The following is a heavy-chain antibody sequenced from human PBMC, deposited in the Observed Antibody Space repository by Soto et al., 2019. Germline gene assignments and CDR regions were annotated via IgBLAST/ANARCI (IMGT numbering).Heavy chain of an antibody. CDR2: ISSSSSYI. CDR3: ARDQAVAGTLWFDP. D-gene: IGHD6-19*01. J-gene: IGHJ5*02. Sequence: GGSLRLSCAASGFTFSSYSMNWVRQAPGKGLEWVSSISSSSSYIYYADSVKGRFTISRDNAKNSLYLQMNSLRAEDTAVYYCARDQAVAGTLWFDPWGQGTLVTVSS. CDR1: GFTFSSYS. V-gene: IGHV3-21*01.